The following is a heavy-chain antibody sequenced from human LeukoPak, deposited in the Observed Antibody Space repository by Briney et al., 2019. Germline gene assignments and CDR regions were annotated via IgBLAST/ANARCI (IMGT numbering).Heavy chain of an antibody. V-gene: IGHV4-34*01. J-gene: IGHJ6*03. CDR2: INHSGST. CDR1: GGSFSGYY. CDR3: ARIDSSWYYYYMDV. D-gene: IGHD6-13*01. Sequence: PSETLSLTCAVYGGSFSGYYWSWIRQPLGKGLEWIGEINHSGSTNYNPSLKSRVTISVDTSKNQFSLKLSSVTAADTAVYYCARIDSSWYYYYMDVWGKGTTVTVS.